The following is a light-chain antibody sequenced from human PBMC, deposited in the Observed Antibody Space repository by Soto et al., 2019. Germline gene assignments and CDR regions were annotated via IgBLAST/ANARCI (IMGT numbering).Light chain of an antibody. CDR2: NDS. CDR3: ASWDDSLNGHV. Sequence: SYELTQPSSVSVSPGQTARITCSGDVLAKKYARWFQQKPGQAPVLLIYNDSERPSGIPERFSGSGSGTTVTLTISGAQVEDEADYYCASWDDSLNGHVFGTGTKVTVL. J-gene: IGLJ1*01. CDR1: VLAKKY. V-gene: IGLV3-27*01.